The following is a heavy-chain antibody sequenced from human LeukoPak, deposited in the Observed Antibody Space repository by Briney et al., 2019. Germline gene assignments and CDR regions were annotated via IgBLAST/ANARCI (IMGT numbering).Heavy chain of an antibody. D-gene: IGHD3-9*01. J-gene: IGHJ4*02. Sequence: SETLSLTCAVSGGPISTYYWSRIRQPPGKGLEWIGYIFYSGSTNFNPSLKSRVTISVDTSKNQFSLKLTSVTAADTAIYYCARARYFDWLLTYFDYWGQGTLVTVSS. CDR3: ARARYFDWLLTYFDY. CDR1: GGPISTYY. V-gene: IGHV4-59*01. CDR2: IFYSGST.